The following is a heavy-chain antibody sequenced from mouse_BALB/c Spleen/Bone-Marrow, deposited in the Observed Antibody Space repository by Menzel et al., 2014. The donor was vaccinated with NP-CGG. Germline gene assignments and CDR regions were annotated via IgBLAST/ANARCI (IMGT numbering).Heavy chain of an antibody. CDR2: INPDSSTI. J-gene: IGHJ2*01. CDR3: ARQGYYGKGDY. D-gene: IGHD2-1*01. Sequence: EVQRVESGGGLVQPGGSLKLSCAASGFDFSRYWMSRVRQAPGKGLEWIGEINPDSSTINYTPSLKDKFIISRDNAKNTLYLQMSKVRSEDTALYYCARQGYYGKGDYWGQGTTLTVSS. CDR1: GFDFSRYW. V-gene: IGHV4-1*02.